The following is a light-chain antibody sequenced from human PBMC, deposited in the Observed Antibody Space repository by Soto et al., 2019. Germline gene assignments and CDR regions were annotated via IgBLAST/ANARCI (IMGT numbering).Light chain of an antibody. CDR3: QPYNYLPS. Sequence: DIQMTQSPSSLSASVGDRVTITCQASQDIYDYLNWYQHKPGKAPKLLIYDASTLETGVPARFSGSGSGTDFTFSINSLQPEDFATYYCQPYNYLPSFGQGTKLEIK. CDR1: QDIYDY. CDR2: DAS. V-gene: IGKV1-33*01. J-gene: IGKJ2*01.